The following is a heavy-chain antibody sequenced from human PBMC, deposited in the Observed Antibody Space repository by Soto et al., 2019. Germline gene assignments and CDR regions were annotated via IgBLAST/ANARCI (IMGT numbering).Heavy chain of an antibody. J-gene: IGHJ6*02. V-gene: IGHV4-59*01. CDR3: ARVNYGDYYYGMDV. D-gene: IGHD4-17*01. CDR1: GGSINYSY. CDR2: ISYTGSA. Sequence: LSLTRTVSGGSINYSYWTWIRQPPGKGLEWIGYISYTGSANYSASLKSRPTISVDTSKNQFSLKLSSVTAADTALYYCARVNYGDYYYGMDVWGQGTTVTVSS.